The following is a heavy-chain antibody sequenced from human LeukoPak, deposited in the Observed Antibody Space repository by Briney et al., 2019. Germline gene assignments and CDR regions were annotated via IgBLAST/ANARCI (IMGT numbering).Heavy chain of an antibody. Sequence: QPGGCLRLSCAASAFTYRNYWMSWVRQASGKGLEGVANIQEEGSEINYVDSVKGRFHISRDNAKNSLYLQMNSLRVGDTAVYSCARDRGYSTLDYWGQGTLVTVSS. D-gene: IGHD4-23*01. V-gene: IGHV3-7*01. CDR3: ARDRGYSTLDY. J-gene: IGHJ4*02. CDR1: AFTYRNYW. CDR2: IQEEGSEI.